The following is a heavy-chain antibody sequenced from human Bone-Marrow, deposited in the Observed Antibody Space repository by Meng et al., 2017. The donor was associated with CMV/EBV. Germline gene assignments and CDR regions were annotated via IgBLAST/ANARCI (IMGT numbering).Heavy chain of an antibody. D-gene: IGHD3-3*01. CDR1: GGSISSYY. Sequence: GSLRLSCTVSGGSISSYYWSWVRQPPGKGLEWIGYIYYSGSTNYNPSLKSRVTISVDTSQNQFSLKLSSVTAADTAVYYCARTWYYYDFWSGYLYYYGMDVWGQGTTVTVSS. V-gene: IGHV4-59*01. J-gene: IGHJ6*01. CDR3: ARTWYYYDFWSGYLYYYGMDV. CDR2: IYYSGST.